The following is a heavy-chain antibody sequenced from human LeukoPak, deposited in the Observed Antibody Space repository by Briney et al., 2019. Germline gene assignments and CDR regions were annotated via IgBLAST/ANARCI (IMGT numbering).Heavy chain of an antibody. CDR3: ATTVTTWGVFDY. CDR2: IYSGGST. V-gene: IGHV3-53*01. CDR1: GFTVSSNY. Sequence: GGSLRLSCAASGFTVSSNYMGWVRQAPGKGLEWVSVIYSGGSTYYADSEKGRFTISRDNSKNTLYLQMNSLRAEDTAVYYCATTVTTWGVFDYWGQGTLVTVSS. J-gene: IGHJ4*02. D-gene: IGHD4-17*01.